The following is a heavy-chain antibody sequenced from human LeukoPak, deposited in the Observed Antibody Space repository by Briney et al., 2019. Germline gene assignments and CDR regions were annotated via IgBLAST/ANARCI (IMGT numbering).Heavy chain of an antibody. D-gene: IGHD6-13*01. CDR2: ISGSGGST. V-gene: IGHV3-23*01. Sequence: GGSLRLSCAASGFTFSSYAMSWVCQAPGKGLEWVSAISGSGGSTYYADSVEGRFTISRDNSKNTLHLQMNSLRAEDTAVYFCARYSSSWYDSFDYWGQGTLVTVSS. CDR3: ARYSSSWYDSFDY. J-gene: IGHJ4*02. CDR1: GFTFSSYA.